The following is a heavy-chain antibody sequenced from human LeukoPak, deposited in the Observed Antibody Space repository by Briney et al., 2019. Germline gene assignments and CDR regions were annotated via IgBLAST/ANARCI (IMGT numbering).Heavy chain of an antibody. CDR3: ARGDYDSSIDAFDI. V-gene: IGHV4-39*07. Sequence: PSETLSLTCTVSGGSISSSSYYWGWIRQPPGKGLEWIGEINHSGSTNYNPSLKSRVTISVDTSKNQFSLKLSSVTAADTAVYYCARGDYDSSIDAFDIRGQGTMVTVSS. J-gene: IGHJ3*02. D-gene: IGHD3-22*01. CDR2: INHSGST. CDR1: GGSISSSSYY.